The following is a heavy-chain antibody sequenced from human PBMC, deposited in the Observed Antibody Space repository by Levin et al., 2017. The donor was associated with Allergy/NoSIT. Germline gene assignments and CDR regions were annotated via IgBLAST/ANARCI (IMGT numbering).Heavy chain of an antibody. CDR2: ISYHGSTK. Sequence: GGSLRLSCAASGFTFSNYGMHWVRQTPGKGLEWVAIISYHGSTKYYADSVRGRFTIYRDNSKNTLHLQMNSLRAEDTAVYYCAKDCCPQDTSNYYYYMDVWGKGTTVTVS. CDR3: AKDCCPQDTSNYYYYMDV. J-gene: IGHJ6*03. CDR1: GFTFSNYG. V-gene: IGHV3-30*18.